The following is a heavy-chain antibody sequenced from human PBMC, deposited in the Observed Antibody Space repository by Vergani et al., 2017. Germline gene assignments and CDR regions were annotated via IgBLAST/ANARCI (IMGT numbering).Heavy chain of an antibody. CDR3: AKDSDYYYYYYYMDV. V-gene: IGHV3-9*01. CDR1: GFTFDDYA. CDR2: ISWNSGSI. J-gene: IGHJ6*03. Sequence: EVQLVESGGGLVQPGRSLRLSCAASGFTFDDYAMHWVRQAPGKGLEWVSGISWNSGSIGYADSVKGRFTISRDNAKNSLYLQMNSLRAADTALYYCAKDSDYYYYYYYMDVWGKGTTVTVSS.